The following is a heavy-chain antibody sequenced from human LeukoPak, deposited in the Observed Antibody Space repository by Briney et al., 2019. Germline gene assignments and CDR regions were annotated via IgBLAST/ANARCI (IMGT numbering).Heavy chain of an antibody. J-gene: IGHJ4*02. CDR1: GFTFSSYG. D-gene: IGHD7-27*01. CDR3: AKDLIWGIRSFDY. Sequence: PGRSLRLSCAASGFTFSSYGMHWVRQAPGKGLEWVAFIRYDGSNKYYADSVKGRFTISRDNSKNTLYLQMNSLRAEDTAVYYWAKDLIWGIRSFDYWGQGTLVTVSS. CDR2: IRYDGSNK. V-gene: IGHV3-30*02.